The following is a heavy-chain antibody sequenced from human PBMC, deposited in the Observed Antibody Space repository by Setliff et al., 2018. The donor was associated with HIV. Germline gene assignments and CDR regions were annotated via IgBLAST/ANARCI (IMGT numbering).Heavy chain of an antibody. J-gene: IGHJ3*02. V-gene: IGHV4-59*12. D-gene: IGHD3-22*01. Sequence: SETLSLTCTVSGGSISSYYWSWIRRPPGKGLEWIGYIYYSGSTNYNPSLKSRVIISVDTSKNQFSLKLSSVTAADTAVYYCARSPLNYYDKSDAFDIWGQGTMVTVSS. CDR1: GGSISSYY. CDR2: IYYSGST. CDR3: ARSPLNYYDKSDAFDI.